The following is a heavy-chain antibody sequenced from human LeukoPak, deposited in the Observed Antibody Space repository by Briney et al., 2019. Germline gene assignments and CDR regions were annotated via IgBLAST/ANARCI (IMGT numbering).Heavy chain of an antibody. Sequence: PGGSLRLSCVASGFTFSSYAMTWVRQTPGKGLDWVSTISGSGGSTFYADSVKGRFTISRDNSKNTLYLQMSSLRAEDTAVYYCARGPHYYDSSGFDYWGQGTLVTVSS. D-gene: IGHD3-22*01. CDR2: ISGSGGST. CDR1: GFTFSSYA. J-gene: IGHJ4*02. CDR3: ARGPHYYDSSGFDY. V-gene: IGHV3-23*01.